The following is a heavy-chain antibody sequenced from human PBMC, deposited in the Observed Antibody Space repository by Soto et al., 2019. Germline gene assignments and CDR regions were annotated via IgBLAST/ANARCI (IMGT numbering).Heavy chain of an antibody. Sequence: SETLSLTCTVSGGSISNYYWNWIRQPPGKGLEWIGYISYNGGTDYNPSLKSRVTISLDTSKKQFSLKLSSVTAADTAVYYCARGVGEVAGHRGDLQHWGQGTLVTVSS. CDR3: ARGVGEVAGHRGDLQH. J-gene: IGHJ1*01. D-gene: IGHD6-19*01. V-gene: IGHV4-59*01. CDR1: GGSISNYY. CDR2: ISYNGGT.